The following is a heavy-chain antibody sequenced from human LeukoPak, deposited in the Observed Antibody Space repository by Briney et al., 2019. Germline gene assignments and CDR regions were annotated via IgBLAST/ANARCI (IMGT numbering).Heavy chain of an antibody. Sequence: GRSLRLAYAAAGYTFSSYSINSVRHDPGKGMGWVSSISVGSHYIYYAYSVRGRFSISRDDARDSLYLQMNSLRAEDTAVYYCVRLRRNSDTSGFYYYYDYWGQGTLVTVSS. CDR1: GYTFSSYS. J-gene: IGHJ4*02. CDR3: VRLRRNSDTSGFYYYYDY. CDR2: ISVGSHYI. V-gene: IGHV3-21*01. D-gene: IGHD3-22*01.